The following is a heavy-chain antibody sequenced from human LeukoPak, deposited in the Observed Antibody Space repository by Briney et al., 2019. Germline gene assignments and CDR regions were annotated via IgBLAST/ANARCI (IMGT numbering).Heavy chain of an antibody. CDR3: ARGGAARLHFQN. D-gene: IGHD6-6*01. CDR1: GGSISTYY. V-gene: IGHV4-59*01. J-gene: IGHJ1*01. CDR2: IYHSGST. Sequence: SETLSLTCTVSGGSISTYYWNWIRQPPGKGLEWIGYIYHSGSTNYNPSLQSRVTMSVDTSKNQFSLNLNSVTAADTAVYYCARGGAARLHFQNWGQGTLVTVSS.